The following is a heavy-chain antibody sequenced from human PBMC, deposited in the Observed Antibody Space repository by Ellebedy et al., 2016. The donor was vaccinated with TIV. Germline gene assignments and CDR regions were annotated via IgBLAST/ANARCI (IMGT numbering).Heavy chain of an antibody. Sequence: GESLKISCAASGFTFSSYGMHWVRQAPGKGLVWVSHINTDGSITDYADSVRGRFTISRDNARNTLYLQMNSLRAEDTALYYCANSDGVIRFDPWGQGTLVTVSS. V-gene: IGHV3-74*01. CDR1: GFTFSSYG. D-gene: IGHD3-16*02. CDR3: ANSDGVIRFDP. J-gene: IGHJ5*02. CDR2: INTDGSIT.